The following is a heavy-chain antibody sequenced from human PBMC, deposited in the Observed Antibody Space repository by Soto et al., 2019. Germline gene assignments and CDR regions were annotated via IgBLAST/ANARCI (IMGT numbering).Heavy chain of an antibody. CDR1: GFTFSSYW. Sequence: EVQLVESGGGLVQPGGSLRLSCAASGFTFSSYWMHWVRQAPGKGLVWVSRINSDGSSTSYADSVKGRFTISRDNAKNKLYLQMNSLRAEDTAVYYCARGAGDRWDWYFDLWGRGTLVTVSS. D-gene: IGHD7-27*01. J-gene: IGHJ2*01. CDR2: INSDGSST. CDR3: ARGAGDRWDWYFDL. V-gene: IGHV3-74*01.